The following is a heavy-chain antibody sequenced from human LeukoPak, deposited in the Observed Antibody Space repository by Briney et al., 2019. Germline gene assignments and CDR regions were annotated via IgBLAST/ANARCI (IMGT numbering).Heavy chain of an antibody. CDR2: INPNSGGT. CDR1: GYTFTGYY. V-gene: IGHV1-2*02. CDR3: ARRLRGGDTAMEFDY. J-gene: IGHJ4*02. D-gene: IGHD5-18*01. Sequence: GASVKVSCKASGYTFTGYYMHWVRQAPGQGLEWMGWINPNSGGTNYAQKFQGRATMTRDTSISTAYMELSRLRSDDTAVYYCARRLRGGDTAMEFDYWGQGTLVTVSS.